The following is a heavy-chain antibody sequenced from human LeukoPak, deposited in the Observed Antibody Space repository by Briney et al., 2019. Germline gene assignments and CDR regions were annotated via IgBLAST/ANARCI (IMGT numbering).Heavy chain of an antibody. CDR3: ARDHCGGDCDYYYMDV. J-gene: IGHJ6*03. Sequence: SETLSLTCTVSGGSISSYYWSWIRQPAGKGLEWIGRIYISGSGSTNYNPSLKSRVTMSVDTSKNQFSLKLSSVTAADTAVYYCARDHCGGDCDYYYMDVWGKGTTVTVSS. CDR1: GGSISSYY. V-gene: IGHV4-4*07. CDR2: IYISGSGST. D-gene: IGHD2-21*02.